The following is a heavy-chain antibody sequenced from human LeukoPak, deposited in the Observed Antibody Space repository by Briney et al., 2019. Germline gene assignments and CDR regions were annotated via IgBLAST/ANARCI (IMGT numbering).Heavy chain of an antibody. Sequence: EASVKVSCTASGYTFTSYYMHWARQAPGQGLEWMGIINPSGGSTSYAQKFQGRVTMTRDMSTSTVYMELSSLRSEDTAVYYCARSHYYGSVPDSWGQGTLVTVSS. CDR3: ARSHYYGSVPDS. V-gene: IGHV1-46*01. J-gene: IGHJ5*01. D-gene: IGHD3-10*01. CDR2: INPSGGST. CDR1: GYTFTSYY.